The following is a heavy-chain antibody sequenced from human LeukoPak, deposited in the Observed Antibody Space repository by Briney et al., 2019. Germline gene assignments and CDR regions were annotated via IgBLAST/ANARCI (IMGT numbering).Heavy chain of an antibody. Sequence: GGSLRLSCAASGFTFSDYYMSWIRQAPGKGLEGVSYISSSGSTIYYADSVKGRFTISRDNAKNSLYLQMNALGAEDTAVYYCARQLWYSSGWYRGGDFDYWGQGTLVTVSS. D-gene: IGHD6-19*01. CDR3: ARQLWYSSGWYRGGDFDY. CDR1: GFTFSDYY. CDR2: ISSSGSTI. J-gene: IGHJ4*02. V-gene: IGHV3-11*01.